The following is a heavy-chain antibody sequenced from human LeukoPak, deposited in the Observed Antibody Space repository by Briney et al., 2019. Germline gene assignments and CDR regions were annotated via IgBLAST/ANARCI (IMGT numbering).Heavy chain of an antibody. J-gene: IGHJ4*02. D-gene: IGHD6-19*01. V-gene: IGHV3-30*02. CDR3: ARARPPSGWHGY. CDR1: GFTFSSYG. CDR2: IRYDGSNK. Sequence: PGGSLRLSCAASGFTFSSYGMHWVRQAPGKGLEWVAFIRYDGSNKYYADSVKGRSTISRDNSKNMVYLQMNSLRAEDTAVYYCARARPPSGWHGYWGQGTLVTVSS.